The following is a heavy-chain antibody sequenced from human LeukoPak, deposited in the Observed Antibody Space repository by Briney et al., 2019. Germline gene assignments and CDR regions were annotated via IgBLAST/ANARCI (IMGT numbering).Heavy chain of an antibody. CDR2: ISGSGGST. Sequence: GSLRLSCAASGFTFSSYAMSWVRQAPGKGLEWVSAISGSGGSTYYADSVKGRFTISRDNSKNTLYLQMNSLRAEDTAVYYCAKGVGDILTGDDAFDIWGQGTMVTVSS. CDR1: GFTFSSYA. CDR3: AKGVGDILTGDDAFDI. V-gene: IGHV3-23*01. D-gene: IGHD3-9*01. J-gene: IGHJ3*02.